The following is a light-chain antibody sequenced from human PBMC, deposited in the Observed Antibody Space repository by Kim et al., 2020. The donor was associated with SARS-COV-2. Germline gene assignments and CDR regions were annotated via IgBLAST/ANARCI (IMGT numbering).Light chain of an antibody. V-gene: IGKV1-39*01. CDR1: ETMTRY. J-gene: IGKJ2*01. CDR3: QQTYTFPFA. Sequence: SASVSDRVNIACLTYETMTRYVNWYQQRPGKAPYLLIFAASTLQSGVPSRFSGSRSDTDFTLTITSLQPEDFAAYYCQQTYTFPFAFGQGTKLEI. CDR2: AAS.